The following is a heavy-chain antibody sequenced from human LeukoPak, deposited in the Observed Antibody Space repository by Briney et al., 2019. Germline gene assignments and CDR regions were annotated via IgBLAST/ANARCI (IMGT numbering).Heavy chain of an antibody. D-gene: IGHD2-2*02. CDR3: ARDCPWGSTSCYTV. Sequence: PGGSLRLSCAASGFTFSSYGMPWVRQAPGKGLEWVAVISYDGSNKYYADSVKGRFTISRDNSKNTLYLQMNSLRAEDTAVYYCARDCPWGSTSCYTVWGQGTLVTVSS. CDR1: GFTFSSYG. J-gene: IGHJ4*02. V-gene: IGHV3-30*03. CDR2: ISYDGSNK.